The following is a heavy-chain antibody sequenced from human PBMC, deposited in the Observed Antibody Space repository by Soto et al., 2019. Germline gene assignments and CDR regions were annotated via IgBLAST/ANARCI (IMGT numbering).Heavy chain of an antibody. CDR1: GFTFSSYS. V-gene: IGHV3-48*02. J-gene: IGHJ4*02. CDR2: ISSSSSTI. D-gene: IGHD3-3*01. CDR3: ASATVRFLEWSPPR. Sequence: LRLSCAASGFTFSSYSMNWVRQAPGKGLEWVSYISSSSSTIYYADSAKGRFTISRDNAKNSLYLQMNSLRDEDTAVYYCASATVRFLEWSPPRWGQGTLVTVSS.